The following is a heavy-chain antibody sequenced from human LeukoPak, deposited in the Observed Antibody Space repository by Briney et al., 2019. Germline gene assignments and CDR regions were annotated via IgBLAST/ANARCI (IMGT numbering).Heavy chain of an antibody. Sequence: QAGGSLRLSCAATGFTFSSYAMTWVRQAPGKGLEGVSGISGGNSRIYYADSVKGRFTISRDNSKNTLYLQMNSLRAEDTAVYYCAKEIRDYVILTGSGGVDSWGQGTLVTVSS. CDR2: ISGGNSRI. D-gene: IGHD3-9*01. J-gene: IGHJ4*02. CDR1: GFTFSSYA. V-gene: IGHV3-23*01. CDR3: AKEIRDYVILTGSGGVDS.